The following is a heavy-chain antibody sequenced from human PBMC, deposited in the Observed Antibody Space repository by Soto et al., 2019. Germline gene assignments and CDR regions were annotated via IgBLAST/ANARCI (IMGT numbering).Heavy chain of an antibody. CDR3: ARGWGSGWYPKVGYYFDY. D-gene: IGHD6-19*01. V-gene: IGHV4-34*01. Sequence: PSETLSLTCAVYGGSFSGYYWSWIRQPPGKGLEWIGEINHSGSTNYNPSLKSRVTISVDTSKNQFSLKLSSVTAADTAVYYCARGWGSGWYPKVGYYFDYWGQGTLVTVSS. CDR1: GGSFSGYY. CDR2: INHSGST. J-gene: IGHJ4*02.